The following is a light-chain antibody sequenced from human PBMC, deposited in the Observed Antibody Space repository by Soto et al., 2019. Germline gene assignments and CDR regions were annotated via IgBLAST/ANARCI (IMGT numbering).Light chain of an antibody. Sequence: QPVLTQSSSASASLGSSVKLTCTLSSRHSSYSIAWHQQQPGKAPRYLMRLERSGSYNKGSGVPDRFSGSSSGADRYLTISYLQSEDEADYYCETWDSSTHKVFGGGTKLTVL. J-gene: IGLJ2*01. CDR1: SRHSSYS. CDR3: ETWDSSTHKV. V-gene: IGLV4-60*03. CDR2: LERSGSY.